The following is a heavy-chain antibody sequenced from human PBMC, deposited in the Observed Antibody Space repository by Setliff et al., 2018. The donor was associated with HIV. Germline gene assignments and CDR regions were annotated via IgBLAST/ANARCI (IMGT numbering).Heavy chain of an antibody. J-gene: IGHJ4*02. D-gene: IGHD6-19*01. CDR3: ASQGRSGWLWGGFVS. Sequence: SETLSLTCTVSGDSISSGSYYWSWIRQPAGKGLEWIGRIYHSGSTYYNPSLKSRVTISVDTSKNHFSLKLTSVTAADTAVYYCASQGRSGWLWGGFVSWGQGTLVTVSS. CDR1: GDSISSGSYY. CDR2: IYHSGST. V-gene: IGHV4-39*02.